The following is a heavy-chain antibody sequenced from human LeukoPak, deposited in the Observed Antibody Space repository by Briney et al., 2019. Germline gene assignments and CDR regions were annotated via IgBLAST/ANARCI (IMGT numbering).Heavy chain of an antibody. J-gene: IGHJ4*02. CDR3: ARPYYYDSSGYYY. Sequence: GGSLRLSCAASGFTFSSYAMHWVRQAPGKGLEYVSAISSNGGSTYYANSVKGRFTISRDNSKNTLYLQMGSLRAEDMAVYYCARPYYYDSSGYYYWGQGTLVTVSS. CDR2: ISSNGGST. V-gene: IGHV3-64*01. D-gene: IGHD3-22*01. CDR1: GFTFSSYA.